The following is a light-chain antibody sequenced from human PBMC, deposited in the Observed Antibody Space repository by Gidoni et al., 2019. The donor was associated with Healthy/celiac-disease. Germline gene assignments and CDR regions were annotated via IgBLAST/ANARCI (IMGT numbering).Light chain of an antibody. CDR2: DAS. V-gene: IGKV3-11*01. J-gene: IGKJ3*01. Sequence: EIVLTQSPATLSLSPGERATLSCRASQSVSSYLAWYQQKPGQAPRLLIYDASNRATGIPARFSGSGSGTDFTLTISSLEPEDFAFYYCQQRSNWPLGTFGPGTKVDIK. CDR3: QQRSNWPLGT. CDR1: QSVSSY.